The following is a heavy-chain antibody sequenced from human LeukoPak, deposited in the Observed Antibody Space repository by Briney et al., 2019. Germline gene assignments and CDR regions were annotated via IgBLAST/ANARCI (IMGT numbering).Heavy chain of an antibody. V-gene: IGHV4-61*09. J-gene: IGHJ5*02. CDR1: GGSISSGGYY. CDR2: IYTSGST. Sequence: SQTLSLTCTVSGGSISSGGYYWSWIRQPPGEGLEWIGYIYTSGSTNYNPSLKSRVTISVDTSKNQFSLKLSSVTAADTAVYYCARLYHSAVVPAAIGNWFDPWGQGTLVTVSS. D-gene: IGHD2-2*01. CDR3: ARLYHSAVVPAAIGNWFDP.